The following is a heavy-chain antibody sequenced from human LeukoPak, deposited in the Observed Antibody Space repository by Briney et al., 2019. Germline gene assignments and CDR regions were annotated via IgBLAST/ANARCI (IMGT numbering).Heavy chain of an antibody. CDR3: TKDMEWGMDV. D-gene: IGHD3-3*01. J-gene: IGHJ6*02. CDR2: ISGSGDNT. CDR1: GFTFSSYA. Sequence: GGSLRLSCAASGFTFSSYAMSWVRQAPGKGLEWVSVISGSGDNTYYADSVKGRLTISRDNSKNTLYLQMHSLRTEGTALYYCTKDMEWGMDVWGQGTTVIVSS. V-gene: IGHV3-23*01.